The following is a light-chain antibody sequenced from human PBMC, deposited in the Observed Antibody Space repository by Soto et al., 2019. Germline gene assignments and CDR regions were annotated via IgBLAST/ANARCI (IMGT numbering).Light chain of an antibody. J-gene: IGKJ1*01. Sequence: DIQMTRSPSSLSASVGDRVSITCRASQSISSYLNWYQQKPGKVPKLLIYASSSLQSGVPSRFSGSGSGTDFTLTISSLQPEDFATYYCQQSFIAPWTFGQGTKVEIK. V-gene: IGKV1-39*01. CDR1: QSISSY. CDR3: QQSFIAPWT. CDR2: ASS.